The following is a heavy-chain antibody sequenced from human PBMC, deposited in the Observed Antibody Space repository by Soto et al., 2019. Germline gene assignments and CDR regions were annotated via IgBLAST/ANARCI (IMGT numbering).Heavy chain of an antibody. CDR1: GFTFSSYS. Sequence: EVQLVESGGGLVQPGGSLRLSCAASGFTFSSYSMNWVRQAPGKGLEWVSYISSSSSTIYYADSVKGRFTISRDNAKNSLYLQMNSLRDEDTDVYYCLPAYGDLRTGDVWGQGTTVTVSS. V-gene: IGHV3-48*02. J-gene: IGHJ6*02. CDR2: ISSSSSTI. CDR3: LPAYGDLRTGDV. D-gene: IGHD4-17*01.